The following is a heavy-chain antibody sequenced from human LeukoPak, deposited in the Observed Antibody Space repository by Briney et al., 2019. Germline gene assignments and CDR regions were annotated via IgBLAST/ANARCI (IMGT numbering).Heavy chain of an antibody. Sequence: GGSLKLSCATSGFTFSTYSMNGVRQAPGKGLEWLSYISSTSRTIYYADSVKGRFTISRDNAKNSLYLQMNSLRAEDTAVYYCARAPYSSGWSGSGAFDIWGQGTMVTVSS. CDR3: ARAPYSSGWSGSGAFDI. J-gene: IGHJ3*02. CDR1: GFTFSTYS. V-gene: IGHV3-48*04. D-gene: IGHD6-19*01. CDR2: ISSTSRTI.